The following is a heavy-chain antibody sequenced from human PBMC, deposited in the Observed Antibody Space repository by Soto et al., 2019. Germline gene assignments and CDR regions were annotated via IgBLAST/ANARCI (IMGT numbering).Heavy chain of an antibody. Sequence: GGSLRLSCAASGFTFSSYAMSWVRQPPGKGLEWVSAIGGGGGSTYYADSVKGRFTISRDNSKNTLYLQMNSLRAEDTAVYYCARELNRADDAFDIWGQGTMVTLSS. CDR1: GFTFSSYA. J-gene: IGHJ3*02. CDR2: IGGGGGST. V-gene: IGHV3-23*01. CDR3: ARELNRADDAFDI.